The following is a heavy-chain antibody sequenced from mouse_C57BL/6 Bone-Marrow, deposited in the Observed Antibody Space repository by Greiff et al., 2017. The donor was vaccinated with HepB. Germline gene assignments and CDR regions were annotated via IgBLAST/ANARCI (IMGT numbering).Heavy chain of an antibody. D-gene: IGHD2-13*01. CDR1: GFTFTDYY. CDR2: IRNKANGYTT. J-gene: IGHJ3*01. Sequence: EVKLVESGGGLVQPGGSLSLSCAASGFTFTDYYMSWVRQPPGKALEWLGFIRNKANGYTTEYSASVKGRFTISRDNSQSILYLQMNALRAEDSATYYCARLGDRGFAYWGQGTLVTVSA. V-gene: IGHV7-3*01. CDR3: ARLGDRGFAY.